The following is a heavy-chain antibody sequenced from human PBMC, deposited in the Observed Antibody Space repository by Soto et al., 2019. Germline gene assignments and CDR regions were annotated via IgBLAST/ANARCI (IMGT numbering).Heavy chain of an antibody. CDR3: FTVLPHANCWFDY. D-gene: IGHD1-1*01. CDR2: IKSRTENETT. CDR1: GSTFSNVW. J-gene: IGHJ4*02. Sequence: GVSLRLPCALSGSTFSNVWFSWVCQRPGKGWEWLGRIKSRTENETTDYASSAPGRFIISRDDSKNMLYLQLNSLKSEDTGVYYCFTVLPHANCWFDYWGQGNAVTV. V-gene: IGHV3-15*01.